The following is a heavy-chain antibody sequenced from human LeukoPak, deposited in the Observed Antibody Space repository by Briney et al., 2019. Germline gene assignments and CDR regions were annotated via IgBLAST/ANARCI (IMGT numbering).Heavy chain of an antibody. J-gene: IGHJ4*02. CDR2: MKEDGSEK. V-gene: IGHV3-7*03. CDR3: ARGPNYGSRSDYFDY. CDR1: GFTFSIHW. Sequence: PGGSLRLSCAASGFTFSIHWMNWVRQAPGKGLEWVANMKEDGSEKYCVDCVKGRFTISRDNAKNSLYLQMNSLRAEDTAVYYCARGPNYGSRSDYFDYWGQGTLVTVSS. D-gene: IGHD3-10*01.